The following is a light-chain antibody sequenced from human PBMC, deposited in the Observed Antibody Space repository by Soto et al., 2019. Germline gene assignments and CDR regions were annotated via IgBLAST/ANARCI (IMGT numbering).Light chain of an antibody. J-gene: IGKJ4*01. CDR3: AQDYNLPS. CDR1: QSVSSSY. Sequence: EIVMTQSPATLSLSPGERATLSCRASQSVSSSYLSWYQQKPGQAPRLLIYGSSTRATGIPARFSGSGSGTDFTLPISSLQPEDFAVYYCAQDYNLPSFGGGTKVEIK. V-gene: IGKV3D-7*01. CDR2: GSS.